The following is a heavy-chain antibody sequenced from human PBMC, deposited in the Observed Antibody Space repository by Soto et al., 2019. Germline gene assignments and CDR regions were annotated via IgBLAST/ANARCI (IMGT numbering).Heavy chain of an antibody. J-gene: IGHJ4*02. CDR2: IKADNTNT. CDR3: AREGGWYVDY. Sequence: GASVKVSCKASGFTFSGYTIHWVRQAPGQRLEWMGWIKADNTNTKYSQKFRGRVTITRDTSASTVYMELSSLRSEDTAVYYCAREGGWYVDYWGQGTLVTVSS. CDR1: GFTFSGYT. V-gene: IGHV1-3*01. D-gene: IGHD6-19*01.